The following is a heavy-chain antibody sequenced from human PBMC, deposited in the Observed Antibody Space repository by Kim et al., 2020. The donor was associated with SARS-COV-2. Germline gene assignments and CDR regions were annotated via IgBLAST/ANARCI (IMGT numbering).Heavy chain of an antibody. D-gene: IGHD3-10*01. CDR1: GYTVTSYA. CDR3: ARGVNMMVLLAWFDP. Sequence: ASVKVSCKASGYTVTSYAMHWVRQAPGQRLEWMGWINAGNGNTKYPQKFQGRVTITRDTSANTAYMEVSSLRSEDTAVYYCARGVNMMVLLAWFDPWGQGTLVTVSS. V-gene: IGHV1-3*01. J-gene: IGHJ5*02. CDR2: INAGNGNT.